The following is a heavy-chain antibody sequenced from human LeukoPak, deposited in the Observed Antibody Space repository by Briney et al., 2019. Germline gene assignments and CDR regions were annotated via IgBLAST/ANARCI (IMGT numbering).Heavy chain of an antibody. CDR2: IDSTGDYT. Sequence: GGSLTLSCAASGFTFSNYAMSWVRQAPGKGLEWVAAIDSTGDYTWYADSVKGRFTISKDSSKTILYLQMNSLRAEDAAVYFCAKGSAAGRPYYFDYWGQGTLVTVSS. J-gene: IGHJ4*02. CDR3: AKGSAAGRPYYFDY. D-gene: IGHD6-25*01. CDR1: GFTFSNYA. V-gene: IGHV3-23*01.